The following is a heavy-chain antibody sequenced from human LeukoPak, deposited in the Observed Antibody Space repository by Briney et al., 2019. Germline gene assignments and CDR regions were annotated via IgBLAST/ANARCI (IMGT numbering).Heavy chain of an antibody. CDR1: GFTFGMYA. J-gene: IGHJ4*02. CDR3: AKNAAGIVLMIYAPLDS. CDR2: LSGSGGST. D-gene: IGHD2-8*01. Sequence: GGSLRLSCAASGFTFGMYAMSWVRQAPGEGLEWVSTLSGSGGSTYYADSVKGRFTISGDESKNTLSLQMNSLRPEDTAVYYCAKNAAGIVLMIYAPLDSWGQGALVTVSS. V-gene: IGHV3-23*01.